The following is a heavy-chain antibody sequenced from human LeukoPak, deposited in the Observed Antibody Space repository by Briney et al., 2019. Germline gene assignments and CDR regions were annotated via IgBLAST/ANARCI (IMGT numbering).Heavy chain of an antibody. Sequence: GGSLRLSCAASGFTFSSYSMNWVRQAPGKGLEWVLSISSSSYIYYSDSAKGRFTISRDNAKKSLSLQMKSLHTEDTTAFYSARHQYSSETNYWGQGTLVTVSS. CDR2: ISSSSYI. CDR1: GFTFSSYS. J-gene: IGHJ4*02. CDR3: ARHQYSSETNY. V-gene: IGHV3-21*04. D-gene: IGHD5-18*01.